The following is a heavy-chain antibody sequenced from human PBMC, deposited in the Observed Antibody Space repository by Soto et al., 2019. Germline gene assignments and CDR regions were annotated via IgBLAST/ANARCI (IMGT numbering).Heavy chain of an antibody. CDR1: GFTFSSYG. CDR3: AKDEGYCSGGSCYSIDY. Sequence: QVQLVESGGGVVQPGRSLRLSCAASGFTFSSYGMHWVRQAPGKGLEWVAVISYDGSNKYYADSVKGRFTISRDNSKNPLYLQMNSLRAKDTAVYYCAKDEGYCSGGSCYSIDYWGQGTLVTVSS. CDR2: ISYDGSNK. J-gene: IGHJ4*02. D-gene: IGHD2-15*01. V-gene: IGHV3-30*18.